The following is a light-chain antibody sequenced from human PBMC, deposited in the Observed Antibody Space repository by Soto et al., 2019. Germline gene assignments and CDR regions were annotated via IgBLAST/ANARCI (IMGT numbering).Light chain of an antibody. Sequence: DIQMTQSPSSLSASVGDRVTITCRASQGISNYLAWYQQKPGKVPKLLIYAASTLQSGVPSRFSGSGSGTDVTLTISSMQPEDGATYYCQKYNSAWTFGQGTKVEIK. J-gene: IGKJ1*01. V-gene: IGKV1-27*01. CDR1: QGISNY. CDR2: AAS. CDR3: QKYNSAWT.